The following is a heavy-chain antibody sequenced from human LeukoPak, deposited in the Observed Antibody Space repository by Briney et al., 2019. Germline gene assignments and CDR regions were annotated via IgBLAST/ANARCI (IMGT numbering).Heavy chain of an antibody. CDR1: GYIFTRYG. Sequence: ASVRVSCKASGYIFTRYGINWVRQAPGQGLEWMGMIYPRDGSTSYAQKFQGRVTVTRDTSTSTVHMELSGLRSEDTAVYYCARDQEAFDYWGQGTLVTVSS. CDR2: IYPRDGST. J-gene: IGHJ4*02. V-gene: IGHV1-46*01. CDR3: ARDQEAFDY.